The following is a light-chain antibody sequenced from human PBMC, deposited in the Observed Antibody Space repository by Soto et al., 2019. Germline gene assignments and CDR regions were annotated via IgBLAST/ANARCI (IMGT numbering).Light chain of an antibody. CDR3: SSYTISSTLV. CDR1: SSDVGAYDY. V-gene: IGLV2-14*01. CDR2: EVN. Sequence: QSALTQPASVSGSPGQSITISCTGTSSDVGAYDYVSWYQQHPGQAPKVMIYEVNNRPSGVSNRFSGSKSGNTASLTISGLQAEDEADYYCSSYTISSTLVFGGGTKVTVL. J-gene: IGLJ3*02.